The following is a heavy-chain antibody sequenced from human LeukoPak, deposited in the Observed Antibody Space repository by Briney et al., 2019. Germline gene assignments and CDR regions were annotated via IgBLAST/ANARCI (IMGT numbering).Heavy chain of an antibody. V-gene: IGHV4-4*07. J-gene: IGHJ4*02. Sequence: SETLSLTCTVSGGSISSYYWSWIRQPAGKGLEWIARIYSSGSTNYNPSLKSRVTMSVDTSKNQFSLKLSSVTAADTAVYYCARDPGSASFKSFDYWGQGTLVTVSS. D-gene: IGHD3-10*01. CDR2: IYSSGST. CDR1: GGSISSYY. CDR3: ARDPGSASFKSFDY.